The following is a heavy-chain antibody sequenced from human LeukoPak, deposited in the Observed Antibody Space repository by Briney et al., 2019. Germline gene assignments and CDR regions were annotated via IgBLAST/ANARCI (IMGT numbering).Heavy chain of an antibody. CDR2: IIPIFGTA. D-gene: IGHD3-3*01. CDR1: GGTFSSYA. J-gene: IGHJ5*02. CDR3: ARDAIQYDFWSGFAFDP. Sequence: SVKVSCKASGGTFSSYAISWVRQAPGQGLEWMGGIIPIFGTANYAQKFQGRVTITADESTSTAYMELSSLSSEDTAVYYCARDAIQYDFWSGFAFDPWGQGTLVTVSS. V-gene: IGHV1-69*13.